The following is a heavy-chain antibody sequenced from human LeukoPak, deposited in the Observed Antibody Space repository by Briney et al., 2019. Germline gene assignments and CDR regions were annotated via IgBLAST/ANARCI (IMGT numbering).Heavy chain of an antibody. D-gene: IGHD5-24*01. Sequence: GSSVKVSCKASGGTFSSYAISWVRQAPGQGLEWMGGIIPIFGTANYAQKFQGRVTITTDESTSTAYMELSSLRSEDTAVYYCAVEMATIWGVKNYYYYYYMDVWGKGTTVTVSS. V-gene: IGHV1-69*05. CDR1: GGTFSSYA. CDR2: IIPIFGTA. CDR3: AVEMATIWGVKNYYYYYYMDV. J-gene: IGHJ6*03.